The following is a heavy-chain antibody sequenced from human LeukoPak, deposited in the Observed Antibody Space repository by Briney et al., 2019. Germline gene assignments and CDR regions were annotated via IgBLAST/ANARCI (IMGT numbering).Heavy chain of an antibody. V-gene: IGHV3-11*04. CDR1: GFSPTDVY. D-gene: IGHD6-19*01. CDR3: VRDRVRVAGEYFDY. J-gene: IGHJ4*02. Sequence: GGSPRLSRAASGFSPTDVYMSWIRQAPGTGREWVSYISSIGSTTKFAGFVQGGFIISKDNAKNSLYLSMNNLSVEDTAVYFCVRDRVRVAGEYFDYWGQGTLVTVSS. CDR2: ISSIGSTT.